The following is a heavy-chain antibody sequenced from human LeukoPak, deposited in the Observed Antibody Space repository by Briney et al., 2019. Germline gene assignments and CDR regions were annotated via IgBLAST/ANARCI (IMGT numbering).Heavy chain of an antibody. CDR1: GGSIGDTTYF. CDR3: ARGVGRFSSNLDY. V-gene: IGHV4-39*07. J-gene: IGHJ4*02. CDR2: LFYSGST. D-gene: IGHD1-26*01. Sequence: TPSETLSHTRTVSGGSIGDTTYFWGWIRQPPGKGPEWIGSLFYSGSTYYNPSLRSRVTISVDTSTNQFSLKLTSVTAADTAVYYCARGVGRFSSNLDYWGQGTLVTVSS.